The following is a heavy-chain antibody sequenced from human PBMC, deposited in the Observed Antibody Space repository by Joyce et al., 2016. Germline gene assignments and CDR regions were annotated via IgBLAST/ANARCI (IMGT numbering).Heavy chain of an antibody. D-gene: IGHD3-3*01. J-gene: IGHJ4*02. CDR1: GDIFNAYG. Sequence: QVQLEQSGAEVKKRGSSVKVSCKTSGDIFNAYGINWVRQAPGQGLEWLGGIVPMSATTDYAQKFRCRLTISGHEPTSTVYMELSSLRSDDTGTYYCARGRGDDFWSGYYGSIDYWGQGTLVSVSS. V-gene: IGHV1-69*01. CDR2: IVPMSATT. CDR3: ARGRGDDFWSGYYGSIDY.